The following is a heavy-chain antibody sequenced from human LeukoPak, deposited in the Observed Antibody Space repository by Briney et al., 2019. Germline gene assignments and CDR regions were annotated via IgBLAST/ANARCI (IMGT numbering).Heavy chain of an antibody. CDR2: ISGSGGST. CDR3: AKEASYCTNGVCYSRIFDT. J-gene: IGHJ5*02. CDR1: GFTFSSYA. Sequence: GGSLGLSCAASGFTFSSYAMSWVRQAPGKGLEWVSAISGSGGSTFYADTVKGRFTMSRDNSKNTLYLQMNSLRAEDTAVYYCAKEASYCTNGVCYSRIFDTWGQGTLVTVSS. V-gene: IGHV3-23*01. D-gene: IGHD2-8*01.